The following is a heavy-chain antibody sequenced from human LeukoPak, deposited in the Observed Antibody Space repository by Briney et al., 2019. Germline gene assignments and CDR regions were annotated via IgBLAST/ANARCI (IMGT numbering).Heavy chain of an antibody. V-gene: IGHV4-39*07. J-gene: IGHJ4*02. CDR1: GGSISSSSYY. CDR2: IYYSGST. D-gene: IGHD3-22*01. CDR3: ARENYYNTSGVTDY. Sequence: SETLSLTCTVSGGSISSSSYYWGWIRQPPGKGLEWIGSIYYSGSTYYNPSLKSRVTISVDTSKNQFSLKLSSVTAADTAVYYCARENYYNTSGVTDYWGQGTLVTVSS.